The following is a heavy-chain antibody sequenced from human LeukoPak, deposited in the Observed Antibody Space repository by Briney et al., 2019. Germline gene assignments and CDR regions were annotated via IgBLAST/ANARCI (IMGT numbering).Heavy chain of an antibody. Sequence: GGSLRLSCAASGFTFSSYAMSWVRQAPGKGLEWVSAISGSGSGGSTYYADSVKGRFTISRDKSKNTLYLQMNSLRAEDTAVYYCAKDSNGARFDPWGQGTLVTVSS. D-gene: IGHD2-8*01. V-gene: IGHV3-23*01. J-gene: IGHJ5*02. CDR1: GFTFSSYA. CDR3: AKDSNGARFDP. CDR2: ISGSGSGGST.